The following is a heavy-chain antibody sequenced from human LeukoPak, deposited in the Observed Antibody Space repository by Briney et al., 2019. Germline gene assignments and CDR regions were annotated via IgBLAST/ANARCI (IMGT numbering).Heavy chain of an antibody. D-gene: IGHD1-26*01. CDR1: GFTFSSYA. V-gene: IGHV3-23*01. CDR2: ISGSGGST. J-gene: IGHJ4*02. CDR3: AKDRGVGATGGEDGGDY. Sequence: GGSLRLSCAASGFTFSSYAMSWVRQAPGKGLEWVSAISGSGGSTYYADSAKGRFTISRDNSKNTLYLQMNSLRAEDTAVYYCAKDRGVGATGGEDGGDYWGQGTLVTVSS.